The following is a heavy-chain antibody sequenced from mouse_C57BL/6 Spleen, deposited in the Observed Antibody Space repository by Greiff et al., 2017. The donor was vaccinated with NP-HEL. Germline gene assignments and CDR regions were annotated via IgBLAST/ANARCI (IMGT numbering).Heavy chain of an antibody. J-gene: IGHJ3*01. CDR3: AREDYDYDGTGAWFAY. V-gene: IGHV1-78*01. D-gene: IGHD2-4*01. Sequence: VKLVESDAELVKPGASVKISCKVSGYTFTDHTIHWMKQRPEQGLEWIGYIYPRDRSTKYNEKFKGKATLTADKSSSTAYMQLNSLTSEDSAVYFCAREDYDYDGTGAWFAYWGQGTLVTVSA. CDR2: IYPRDRST. CDR1: GYTFTDHT.